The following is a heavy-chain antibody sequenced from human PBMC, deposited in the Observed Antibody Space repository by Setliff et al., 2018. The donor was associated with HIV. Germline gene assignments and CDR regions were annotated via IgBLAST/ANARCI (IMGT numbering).Heavy chain of an antibody. CDR2: IKGDGSAE. D-gene: IGHD3-22*01. V-gene: IGHV3-7*03. CDR3: ASSRLPDDSSGFLDH. CDR1: GFTFSTSW. J-gene: IGHJ4*02. Sequence: PGGSLRLSCAASGFTFSTSWMTWVRQAPGQGLEWVANIKGDGSAEYYVDSAKGRFTISRDNAKNSLYLQMNSLRAEDTAIYYCASSRLPDDSSGFLDHWGQGTLVTVSS.